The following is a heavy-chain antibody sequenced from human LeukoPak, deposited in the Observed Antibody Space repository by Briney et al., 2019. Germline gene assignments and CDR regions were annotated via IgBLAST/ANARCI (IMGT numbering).Heavy chain of an antibody. Sequence: PGGSLRLSCAASGFTVSSNYMSWVRQAPGKGLDWVSVIYSGGSTYYADSVKGRFTISRDNSKNTLYLQMNSLRAEDTAVYYCARDYYDSSGAGSLWGQGTLVTVSS. D-gene: IGHD3-22*01. J-gene: IGHJ4*02. CDR2: IYSGGST. CDR1: GFTVSSNY. CDR3: ARDYYDSSGAGSL. V-gene: IGHV3-66*02.